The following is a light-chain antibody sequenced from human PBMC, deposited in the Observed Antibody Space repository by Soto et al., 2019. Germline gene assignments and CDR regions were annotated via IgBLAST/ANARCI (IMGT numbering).Light chain of an antibody. V-gene: IGLV2-8*01. J-gene: IGLJ2*01. CDR3: SSYAGSNNLV. CDR1: SSDVGGYNY. Sequence: QSVLTQPPSASGSPGQSVTISSTGTSSDVGGYNYVSWYQQHPDKAPKLMIYEVSKRSSGVPHRFSGSKSGNTASLTVSGLQAEDEADYYFSSYAGSNNLVFGGGTKLTVL. CDR2: EVS.